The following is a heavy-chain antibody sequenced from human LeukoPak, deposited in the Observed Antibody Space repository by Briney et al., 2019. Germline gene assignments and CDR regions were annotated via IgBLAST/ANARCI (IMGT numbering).Heavy chain of an antibody. V-gene: IGHV4-39*01. Sequence: SETLSLTCAVSGGSISSSSYYWGWIRQPPGKGLEWIGTIYSSGSTFYNPSLKSRVTISVDTSKNQFSLKLSSVTAADTAVYYCARVTMVRGVPDAFDIWGQGTMVTVSS. D-gene: IGHD3-10*01. CDR2: IYSSGST. J-gene: IGHJ3*02. CDR1: GGSISSSSYY. CDR3: ARVTMVRGVPDAFDI.